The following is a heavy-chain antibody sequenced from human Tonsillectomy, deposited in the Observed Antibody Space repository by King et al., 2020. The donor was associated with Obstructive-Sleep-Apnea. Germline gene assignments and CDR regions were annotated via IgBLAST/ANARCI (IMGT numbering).Heavy chain of an antibody. V-gene: IGHV2-5*02. J-gene: IGHJ4*02. CDR3: AHRRGATYFFDQ. D-gene: IGHD4/OR15-4a*01. CDR1: GFSLSTSGVG. CDR2: IYWDDDN. Sequence: TLKESGPTLVKPPQTLTLTCTFSGFSLSTSGVGVGWIRQPPGKALEWLALIYWDDDNLYSPSLRTRLTITKDTSKNQVVLTMTNMDPVDSATYFCAHRRGATYFFDQWGQGTLVTVSS.